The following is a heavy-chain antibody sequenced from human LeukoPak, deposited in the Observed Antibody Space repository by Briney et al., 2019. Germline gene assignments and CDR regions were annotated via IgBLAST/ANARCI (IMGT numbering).Heavy chain of an antibody. CDR1: GRLFTSYG. Sequence: ASVNVSCKASGRLFTSYGIAWVRQAPGEGLEWVGWKSNFDGDTKVAEKLQGRVTLTTDTSTSTAYMELTSLTVDVTAVYYCVRARGCSNCVLTDGFDSWGHGTKVTVSS. V-gene: IGHV1-18*01. CDR2: KSNFDGDT. CDR3: VRARGCSNCVLTDGFDS. D-gene: IGHD6-13*01. J-gene: IGHJ3*01.